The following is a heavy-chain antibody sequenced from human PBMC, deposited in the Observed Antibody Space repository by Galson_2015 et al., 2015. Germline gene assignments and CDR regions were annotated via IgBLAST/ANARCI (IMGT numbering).Heavy chain of an antibody. V-gene: IGHV4-39*01. CDR3: ARHTYDILTGYPLYYFDC. Sequence: LEWIGSIYYSANTFNNPSLKSRVTISVDTSKNQVTLELSSVTAADTAVYYCARHTYDILTGYPLYYFDCWGQGTLVTVSS. D-gene: IGHD3-9*01. J-gene: IGHJ4*01. CDR2: IYYSANT.